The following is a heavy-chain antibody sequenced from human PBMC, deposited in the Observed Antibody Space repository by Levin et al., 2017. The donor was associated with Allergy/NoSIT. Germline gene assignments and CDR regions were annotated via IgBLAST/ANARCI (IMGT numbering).Heavy chain of an antibody. Sequence: ASVKVSCKASGYTFTGYYMHWVRQAPGQGLEWMGWINPNSGGTNYAQKFQGRVTMTRDTSISTAYMELSRLRSDDTAVYYCASGGPMSRHYYYYGMDVWGQGTTVTVSS. D-gene: IGHD3-10*02. CDR3: ASGGPMSRHYYYYGMDV. V-gene: IGHV1-2*02. J-gene: IGHJ6*02. CDR1: GYTFTGYY. CDR2: INPNSGGT.